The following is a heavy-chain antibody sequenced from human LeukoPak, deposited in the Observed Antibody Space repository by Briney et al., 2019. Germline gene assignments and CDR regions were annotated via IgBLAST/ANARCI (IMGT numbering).Heavy chain of an antibody. CDR3: ARDFFGILDY. CDR2: ISDIGSI. Sequence: PSETLSLTCTVSGGSISSYYWSWIRQPPGKGLEWIAYISDIGSINYNPSLKSRVTISVDTSKKQFSLRLTSVTAADTAVYYCARDFFGILDYWGQGTVVTVSS. V-gene: IGHV4-59*01. CDR1: GGSISSYY. J-gene: IGHJ4*02. D-gene: IGHD1-14*01.